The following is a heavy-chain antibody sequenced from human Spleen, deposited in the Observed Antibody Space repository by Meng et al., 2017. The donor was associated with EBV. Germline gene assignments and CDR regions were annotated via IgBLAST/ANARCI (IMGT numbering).Heavy chain of an antibody. V-gene: IGHV4-38-2*02. CDR1: GDSISSFYY. Sequence: LRESGPGQWKPSETLPPTCTVSGDSISSFYYWGWIRQPPGEGLEWIGEIYHTGSTNLNPSLKSRVTISVDTSKNQFSLKLSSVTAADTALYYCARVTWLRGVRGHFDSWGQGTLVTASS. D-gene: IGHD3-10*01. J-gene: IGHJ4*02. CDR3: ARVTWLRGVRGHFDS. CDR2: IYHTGST.